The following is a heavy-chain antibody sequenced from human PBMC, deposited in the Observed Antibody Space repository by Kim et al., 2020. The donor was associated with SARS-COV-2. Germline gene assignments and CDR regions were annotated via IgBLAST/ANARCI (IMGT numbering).Heavy chain of an antibody. V-gene: IGHV1-24*01. J-gene: IGHJ4*02. CDR3: ATLDSSGYYKEYYFDY. CDR2: FEPEDGET. Sequence: ASVKVSCKVSGYTLTELSMHWVRQAPGKGLEWMGCFEPEDGETIYAPKFQGRVTMTEDTSTDTAYMELSSLRSEDTAVYYCATLDSSGYYKEYYFDYWGQGTLVTVSS. D-gene: IGHD3-22*01. CDR1: GYTLTELS.